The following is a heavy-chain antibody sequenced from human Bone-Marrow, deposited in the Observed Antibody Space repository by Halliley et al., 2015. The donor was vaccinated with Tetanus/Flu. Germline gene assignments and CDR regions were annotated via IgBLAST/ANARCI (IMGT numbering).Heavy chain of an antibody. CDR2: IYSGGGS. D-gene: IGHD2-2*01. V-gene: IGHV3-53*01. CDR3: ATEGQRSRTLDY. CDR1: GFTFSNNY. J-gene: IGHJ4*02. Sequence: SLRLSCAASGFTFSNNYMRWVRQAPGMGLEWVSLIYSGGGSFYTHSVEGRFTISRDDYKNTVYLQMNNVRAEDTAIYYCATEGQRSRTLDYWGQGTLVIVSS.